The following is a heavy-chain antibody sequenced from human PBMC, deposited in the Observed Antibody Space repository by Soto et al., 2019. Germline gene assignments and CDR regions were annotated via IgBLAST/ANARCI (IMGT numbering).Heavy chain of an antibody. D-gene: IGHD2-8*01. V-gene: IGHV1-58*01. J-gene: IGHJ4*02. CDR1: GFTFTSSG. CDR2: VALGNGYT. Sequence: ASVKVSCKASGFTFTSSGCQGVIQARGTRLEWIGGVALGNGYTNYAQRFQDRVTLTRDMSTATTYMELSRLTSEDTAIYYCAADATAWQQMVPSDYWGQGTLVTVSS. CDR3: AADATAWQQMVPSDY.